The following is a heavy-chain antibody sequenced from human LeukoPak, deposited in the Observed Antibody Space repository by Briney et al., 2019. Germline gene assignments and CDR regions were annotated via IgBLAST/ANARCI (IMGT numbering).Heavy chain of an antibody. Sequence: SETLSLTCAVSGGSISSGGHSWSWIRQPPGKGLEWIGYIYHSGSTYYNPSLKSRVAISVDRSKNQFSLKLSSVTAADTAVYYCARDGAGYQDAFDIWGQGTMVTVSS. D-gene: IGHD5-12*01. CDR1: GGSISSGGHS. CDR3: ARDGAGYQDAFDI. V-gene: IGHV4-30-2*01. J-gene: IGHJ3*02. CDR2: IYHSGST.